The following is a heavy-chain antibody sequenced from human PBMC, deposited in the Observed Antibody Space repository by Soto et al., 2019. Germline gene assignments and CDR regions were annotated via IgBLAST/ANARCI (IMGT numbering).Heavy chain of an antibody. CDR3: AKGSGYYPPYYFDY. CDR1: GITFSSYA. D-gene: IGHD3-22*01. CDR2: ISGSGGST. V-gene: IGHV3-23*01. J-gene: IGHJ4*02. Sequence: GGSLRLFCAASGITFSSYAMSWVRQAPGKGLEWVSAISGSGGSTYYADSVKGRFTISRDNSKNTLYLQMNSLRAEDTAVYYCAKGSGYYPPYYFDYWGQGTLVTVSS.